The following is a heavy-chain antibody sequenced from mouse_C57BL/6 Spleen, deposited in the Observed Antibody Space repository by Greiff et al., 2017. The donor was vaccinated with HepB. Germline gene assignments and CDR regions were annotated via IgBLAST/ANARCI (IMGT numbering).Heavy chain of an antibody. J-gene: IGHJ3*01. CDR1: GYTFTSYW. CDR2: IYPGSGST. Sequence: VQLQQPGAELVKPGASVKMSCKASGYTFTSYWITWVKQRPGQGLEWIGDIYPGSGSTNYNEKFKSKATLTVDTSSSTSYMQLSSLTSEDSAVYYCARRGYDGYSAWFAYWGQGTLVTVSA. V-gene: IGHV1-55*01. CDR3: ARRGYDGYSAWFAY. D-gene: IGHD2-3*01.